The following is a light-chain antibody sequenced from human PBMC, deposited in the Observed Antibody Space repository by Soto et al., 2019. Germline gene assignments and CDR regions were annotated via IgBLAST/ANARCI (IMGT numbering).Light chain of an antibody. CDR2: AAS. CDR1: QDISSH. J-gene: IGKJ4*01. Sequence: DIQLTQSPSFLSASVGDRVTITCRASQDISSHLAWYQQKPGKAPKLLTYAASTLQSGVPSGFGGSGSGTDFTLTITSLQPEDFATYYCQQVKTYPLTFGGGTKVEIK. CDR3: QQVKTYPLT. V-gene: IGKV1-9*01.